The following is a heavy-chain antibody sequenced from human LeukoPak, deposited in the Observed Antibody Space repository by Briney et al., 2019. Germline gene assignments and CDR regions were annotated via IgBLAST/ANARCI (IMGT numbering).Heavy chain of an antibody. CDR2: IYYSGST. J-gene: IGHJ5*02. D-gene: IGHD5-12*01. CDR1: GGSISSYY. Sequence: SETLSLTCIDSGGSISSYYCSWIQQPPGKGLEWLGYIYYSGSTNYNPSLKSRVTISVDTSKNQFSLKLSSVTAADTAVYYCARDRLRGYNWFDPWGQGTLVTVSS. CDR3: ARDRLRGYNWFDP. V-gene: IGHV4-59*01.